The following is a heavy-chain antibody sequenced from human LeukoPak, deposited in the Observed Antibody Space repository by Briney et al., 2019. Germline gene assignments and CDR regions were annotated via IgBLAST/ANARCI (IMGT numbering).Heavy chain of an antibody. D-gene: IGHD3-10*01. CDR3: ARMTRYYGSGSYYKANDY. CDR2: INHSGST. V-gene: IGHV4-34*01. J-gene: IGHJ4*02. CDR1: GGSISSYY. Sequence: SETLSLTCTVSGGSISSYYWSWIRQPPGKGLEWIGEINHSGSTNYNPSLKSRVTISVDTSKNQFSLKLSSVTAADTAVYYCARMTRYYGSGSYYKANDYWGQGTLVAVSS.